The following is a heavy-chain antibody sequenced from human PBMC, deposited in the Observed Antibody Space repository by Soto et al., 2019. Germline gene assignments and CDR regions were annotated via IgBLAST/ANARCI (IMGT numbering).Heavy chain of an antibody. CDR2: IIPIFGTA. CDR3: ARRHGSYSNYDVRYYYGMDV. J-gene: IGHJ6*02. D-gene: IGHD4-4*01. Sequence: ASVKVSCKASGGTFSSYAISWVRQAPGQGLEWMGGIIPIFGTANYAQKFQGRVTITADKSTSTAYMELSSLRSEDTAVYYCARRHGSYSNYDVRYYYGMDVWGQGTTVTVSS. CDR1: GGTFSSYA. V-gene: IGHV1-69*06.